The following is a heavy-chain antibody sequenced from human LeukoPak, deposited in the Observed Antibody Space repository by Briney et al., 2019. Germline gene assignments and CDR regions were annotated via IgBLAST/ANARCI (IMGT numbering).Heavy chain of an antibody. J-gene: IGHJ4*02. V-gene: IGHV3-9*01. D-gene: IGHD5-24*01. Sequence: PGGSLRLPCAASGFTFDDYAMHWVRQAPGKGLEWVSSISWNSYSIGYADSVKGRFTISRDNAKNSLYLQMNSLRAADTALYFCAKDVDGYNSYFDYWGQGTLVTVSS. CDR1: GFTFDDYA. CDR2: ISWNSYSI. CDR3: AKDVDGYNSYFDY.